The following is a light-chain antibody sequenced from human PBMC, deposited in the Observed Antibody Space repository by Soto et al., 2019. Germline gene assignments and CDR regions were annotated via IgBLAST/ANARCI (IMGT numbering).Light chain of an antibody. J-gene: IGLJ3*02. CDR3: QTWGTGIQV. V-gene: IGLV4-69*01. Sequence: QSVLTQSPSASASLGASVKLTCTLSSGHSSYAIAWHQQQPEKGPPYLMKINSDGSHSKGDGIPDRFSGSSSGAERYLTSSSLQSDDEADSYCQTWGTGIQVFGGGTKLTVL. CDR1: SGHSSYA. CDR2: INSDGSH.